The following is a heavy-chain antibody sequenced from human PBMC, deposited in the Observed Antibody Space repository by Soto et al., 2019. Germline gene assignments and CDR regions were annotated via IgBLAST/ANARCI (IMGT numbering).Heavy chain of an antibody. CDR1: GYTFTSYA. V-gene: IGHV1-3*01. Sequence: QVQLVQSGAEVKKPGASVKVSCKASGYTFTSYAMHWVRQAPGQRLEWMGWINAGNGNTKYSQKFQGRVTITRDTSASTAYMELSSLRSEDTAVYYCARRYYYDSSGYYYAHFDYLGQGTLVTVSS. J-gene: IGHJ4*02. D-gene: IGHD3-22*01. CDR3: ARRYYYDSSGYYYAHFDY. CDR2: INAGNGNT.